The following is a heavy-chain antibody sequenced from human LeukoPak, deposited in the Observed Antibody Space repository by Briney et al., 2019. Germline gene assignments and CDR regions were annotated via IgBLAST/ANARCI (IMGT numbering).Heavy chain of an antibody. D-gene: IGHD2-2*01. J-gene: IGHJ4*02. CDR3: ARRGTAALGY. Sequence: PSETLSLTCAVYGGSFSGYYWSWIRQPPGKGLEWIGEINHSGNTNYNPSLKSRVTISVDTSKNQFSLKLSSVTAADTAVYYYARRGTAALGYWGQGTLVTVSS. CDR2: INHSGNT. V-gene: IGHV4-34*01. CDR1: GGSFSGYY.